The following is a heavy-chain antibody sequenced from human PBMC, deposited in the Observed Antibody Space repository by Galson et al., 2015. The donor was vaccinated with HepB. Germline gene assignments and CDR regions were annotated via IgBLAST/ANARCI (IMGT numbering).Heavy chain of an antibody. CDR3: ARLVLAGDYYFDY. J-gene: IGHJ4*02. D-gene: IGHD7-27*01. Sequence: ETLSLTCTVSGGSISSSSYYWGWIRQPPGKGLEWIGNIYYSGSTYYNPPLKSRVAISVDTTKNQFSLRLSSVTAADTAVYYCARLVLAGDYYFDYWGQGTLVTVSS. V-gene: IGHV4-39*01. CDR2: IYYSGST. CDR1: GGSISSSSYY.